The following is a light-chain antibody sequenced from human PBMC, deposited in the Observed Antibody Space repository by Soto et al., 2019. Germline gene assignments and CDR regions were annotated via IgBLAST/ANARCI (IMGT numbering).Light chain of an antibody. CDR3: SSYTSSSTYV. J-gene: IGLJ1*01. Sequence: QSVLTHPASVSWSPGHSITISFTGTSSYVGGYNYVSWYQQHPGKAPKLMIYEVSNRPSGVSNRFSGSKSGNTDSLTISGLQAEDEADYYCSSYTSSSTYVFGTGTKVTV. CDR2: EVS. V-gene: IGLV2-14*01. CDR1: SSYVGGYNY.